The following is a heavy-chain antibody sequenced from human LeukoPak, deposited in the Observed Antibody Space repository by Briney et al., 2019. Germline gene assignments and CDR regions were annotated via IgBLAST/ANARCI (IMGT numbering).Heavy chain of an antibody. Sequence: PSETLSLTCTVSGGSISSYYWSWIRHPPGKGRGWNGYIYYSGSTNYNPTLKGRDTISVDTSKNQYALKLSSVTAADTAVYCCARESRSSGWCWSFFIWVERTMVAVCS. J-gene: IGHJ3*02. CDR2: IYYSGST. CDR3: ARESRSSGWCWSFFI. CDR1: GGSISSYY. D-gene: IGHD6-19*01. V-gene: IGHV4-59*01.